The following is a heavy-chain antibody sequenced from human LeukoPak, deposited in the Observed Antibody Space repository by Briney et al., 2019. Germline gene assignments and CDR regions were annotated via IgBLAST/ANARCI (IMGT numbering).Heavy chain of an antibody. D-gene: IGHD6-19*01. V-gene: IGHV3-7*01. CDR2: IKQDGGEK. Sequence: GGSLRLSCVASGLTFSSYWMSWVRQAPGKGLEWVANIKQDGGEKYYVDSVVGRFTISRDNAKNSLYLQMNSLRAEDTAVYYCVNGYSSGWYYFDYWGQGTLVTVSS. J-gene: IGHJ4*02. CDR1: GLTFSSYW. CDR3: VNGYSSGWYYFDY.